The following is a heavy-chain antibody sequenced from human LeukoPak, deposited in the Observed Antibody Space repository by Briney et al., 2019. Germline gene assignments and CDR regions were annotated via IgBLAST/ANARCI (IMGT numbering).Heavy chain of an antibody. V-gene: IGHV1-2*02. CDR2: IKPNSGDT. D-gene: IGHD1-26*01. CDR3: ARGATPAD. Sequence: ASVKVSCKASGYSFADYYMHWVRQAPGQGLEWMGWIKPNSGDTRSAQKFQGRVIMTRDTSTGTAYMELSSLRSEDTAMYYCARGATPADWGQGTLVTVSS. CDR1: GYSFADYY. J-gene: IGHJ4*02.